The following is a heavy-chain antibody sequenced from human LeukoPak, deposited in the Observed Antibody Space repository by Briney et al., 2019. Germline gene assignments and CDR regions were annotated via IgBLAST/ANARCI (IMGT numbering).Heavy chain of an antibody. CDR1: GGSISSSSYY. D-gene: IGHD3-9*01. J-gene: IGHJ4*02. Sequence: SETLSLTCTVSGGSISSSSYYWGWIRQPPGKGLEWIGSIYYSGNTYYNPSLKSRVTISVDTSKNQFSLKLSSVTAADTAVYYCARLILTGYYYFDYWGQGTLVTVSS. CDR3: ARLILTGYYYFDY. V-gene: IGHV4-39*01. CDR2: IYYSGNT.